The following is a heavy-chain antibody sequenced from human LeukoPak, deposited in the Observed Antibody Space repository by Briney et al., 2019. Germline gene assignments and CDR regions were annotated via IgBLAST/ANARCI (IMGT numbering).Heavy chain of an antibody. J-gene: IGHJ4*02. D-gene: IGHD6-13*01. Sequence: GESLKISCKGSGYSVTSYWIGWVRQVPGKGLEWMGIIYPGDSDTRYSPSFQGQVTISADKSISTAYLQWSSLKASDTAMYYCARQYSSSWNGEDYWGQGTLVTVSS. CDR3: ARQYSSSWNGEDY. CDR1: GYSVTSYW. CDR2: IYPGDSDT. V-gene: IGHV5-51*01.